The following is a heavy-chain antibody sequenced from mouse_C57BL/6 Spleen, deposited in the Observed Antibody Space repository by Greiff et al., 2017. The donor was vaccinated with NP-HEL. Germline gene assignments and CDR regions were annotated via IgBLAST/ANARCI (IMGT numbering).Heavy chain of an antibody. CDR3: ARRKENEGLYYFDY. CDR2: ISDGGSYT. Sequence: DVMLVESGGGLVKPGGSLKLSCAASGFTFSSYAMSWVRQTPEKRLEWVATISDGGSYTYYPDNVKGRFTISRDNAKNNLYLQMSHLKSEDTAMYYCARRKENEGLYYFDYWGQGTTLTVSS. CDR1: GFTFSSYA. V-gene: IGHV5-4*03. J-gene: IGHJ2*01. D-gene: IGHD3-3*01.